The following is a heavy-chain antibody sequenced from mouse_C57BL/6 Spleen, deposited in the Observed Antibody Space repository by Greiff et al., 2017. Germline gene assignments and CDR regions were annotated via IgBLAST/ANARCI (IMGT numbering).Heavy chain of an antibody. Sequence: VQLQQPGAELVKPGASVKLSCKASGYTFTSYWMHWVKQRPGQGLEWIGEIDPSDSYTNYNQKFKGKATLTVDTSSSTANMQLSSLTSEDSAVYDGARCTTVVEGQAMGYRGPGASGTVSS. CDR2: IDPSDSYT. CDR1: GYTFTSYW. V-gene: IGHV1-50*01. D-gene: IGHD1-1*01. J-gene: IGHJ4*01. CDR3: ARCTTVVEGQAMGY.